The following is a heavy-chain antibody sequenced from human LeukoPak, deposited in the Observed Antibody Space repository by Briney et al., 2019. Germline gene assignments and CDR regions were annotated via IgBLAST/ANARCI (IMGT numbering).Heavy chain of an antibody. D-gene: IGHD2-15*01. CDR3: AKGGYTTCFDP. J-gene: IGHJ5*02. CDR1: GFTFREYS. CDR2: IRSNGRDT. Sequence: PGGSLRLSCAASGFTFREYSMSWVRQAPGKGLEWVSNIRSNGRDTYYTDSVKGRFTISRDNSKNTLYLEMNSLRAEDTAVYYCAKGGYTTCFDPWGQGTLVTVS. V-gene: IGHV3-23*01.